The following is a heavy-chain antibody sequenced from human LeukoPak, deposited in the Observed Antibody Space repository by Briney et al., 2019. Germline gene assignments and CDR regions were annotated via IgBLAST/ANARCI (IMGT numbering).Heavy chain of an antibody. V-gene: IGHV1-2*02. J-gene: IGHJ4*02. D-gene: IGHD3-22*01. Sequence: ASVKVSCKASGYTFTGYYMHWVRQAPGQGLEWMGWINPNSGGTNYAQKFQGRVTMTRDTSISTAYMELSRLRSDDTAVYYCARVRRQGTYYYDSSGYWFGYWGQGTLVTVSS. CDR2: INPNSGGT. CDR3: ARVRRQGTYYYDSSGYWFGY. CDR1: GYTFTGYY.